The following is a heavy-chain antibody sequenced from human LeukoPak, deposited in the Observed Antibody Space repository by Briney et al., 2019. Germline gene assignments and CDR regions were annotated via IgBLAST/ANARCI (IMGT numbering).Heavy chain of an antibody. D-gene: IGHD3-22*01. J-gene: IGHJ4*02. V-gene: IGHV1-46*01. CDR2: INPSGGST. CDR1: GYTFTSYY. Sequence: ASVKVSCKASGYTFTSYYMHWVRQAPGQGLEWMGIINPSGGSTNYAQKFQGRVTITADESTSTAYMELSSLRSEDTAVYYCARGHYYDSSGYYSPFDYWGQGTLVTVSS. CDR3: ARGHYYDSSGYYSPFDY.